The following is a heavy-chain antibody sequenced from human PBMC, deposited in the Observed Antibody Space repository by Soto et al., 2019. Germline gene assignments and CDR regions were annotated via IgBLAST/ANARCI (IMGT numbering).Heavy chain of an antibody. J-gene: IGHJ4*02. CDR1: GGTFSSYA. CDR3: TSDANAYSGGDCYSDF. Sequence: QVQLVQSGAEVKKPGSSVKVSCKASGGTFSSYAISWVRQAPGQGLEWMGGLIPIFGTANYAQKFQGTVTTTADDSTSTAKIELSNRRSEDRAMYYCTSDANAYSGGDCYSDFCGQGTPVTVSS. CDR2: LIPIFGTA. D-gene: IGHD2-21*02. V-gene: IGHV1-69*12.